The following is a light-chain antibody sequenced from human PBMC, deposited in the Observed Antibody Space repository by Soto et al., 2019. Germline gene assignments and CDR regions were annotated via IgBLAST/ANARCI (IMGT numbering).Light chain of an antibody. CDR3: QQRSNWPSLT. V-gene: IGKV3-11*01. J-gene: IGKJ4*01. Sequence: EIVLIQSPATLSLSPGERATLSCRASQSVGSYLAWYQHKPGQAPRLLLSDASNRATGIPARFSRSGSETDFTLTISRLEPEDSAVYCCQQRSNWPSLTFGGGTRWIS. CDR2: DAS. CDR1: QSVGSY.